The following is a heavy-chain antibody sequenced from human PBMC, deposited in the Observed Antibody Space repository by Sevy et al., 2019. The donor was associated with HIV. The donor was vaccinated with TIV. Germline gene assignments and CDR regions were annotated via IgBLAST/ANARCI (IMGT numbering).Heavy chain of an antibody. CDR1: GFTFSNAW. J-gene: IGHJ4*02. CDR3: TTKGDFWNGYQYFEY. Sequence: GGSLRLSCAASGFTFSNAWMTWVRQVPGKGLEWVGRIKSKSDGGTTDYAAPVKGRFTISRDDSKNTLSLQMNSLKTEDAAVYYCTTKGDFWNGYQYFEYWGQGTLVTVSS. V-gene: IGHV3-15*01. CDR2: IKSKSDGGTT. D-gene: IGHD3-3*01.